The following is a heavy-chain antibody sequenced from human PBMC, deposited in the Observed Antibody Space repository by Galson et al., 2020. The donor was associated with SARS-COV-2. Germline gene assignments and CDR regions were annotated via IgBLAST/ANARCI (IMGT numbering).Heavy chain of an antibody. CDR2: IYSGGST. Sequence: GGSLRLSCAASGFTVSSNYMSWVRQAPGEGLEWVSVIYSGGSTYYADSVKGRFTISRDNSKNTLYLQMNSLRAEDTAVYYCARDLMIYGMDVWGQGTTVTVSS. D-gene: IGHD3-16*01. V-gene: IGHV3-53*01. J-gene: IGHJ6*02. CDR3: ARDLMIYGMDV. CDR1: GFTVSSNY.